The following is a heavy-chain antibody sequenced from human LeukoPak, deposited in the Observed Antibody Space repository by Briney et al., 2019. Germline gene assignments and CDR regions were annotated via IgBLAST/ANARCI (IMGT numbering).Heavy chain of an antibody. CDR1: GFTFSSYG. CDR2: ISYDGSNK. D-gene: IGHD5-18*01. CDR3: AKDFFRGYSYGYYFDY. V-gene: IGHV3-30*18. J-gene: IGHJ4*02. Sequence: GRSLRLSCAASGFTFSSYGMHWVRQAPGKGLEWVAVISYDGSNKYYADSVKGRFTISRDNSKNTLYLQMNSLRAEDTAVYYCAKDFFRGYSYGYYFDYWGQGTLVTVSS.